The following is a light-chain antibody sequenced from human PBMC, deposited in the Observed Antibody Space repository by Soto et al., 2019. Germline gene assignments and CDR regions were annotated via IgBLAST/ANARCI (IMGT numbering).Light chain of an antibody. CDR2: GAS. Sequence: EIVLTQSPDTLSLSPGERATLSCRASQSVSSGYLAWYQQKPGQAPRLLIYGASSRATGIPDRFSGSGSGTDFTLTISRLEPEDFAIYYCQQYGNSPGYTFGQGTKLEIK. CDR1: QSVSSGY. CDR3: QQYGNSPGYT. V-gene: IGKV3-20*01. J-gene: IGKJ2*01.